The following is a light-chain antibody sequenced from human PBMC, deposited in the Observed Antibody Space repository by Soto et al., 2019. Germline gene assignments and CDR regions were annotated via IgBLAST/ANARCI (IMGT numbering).Light chain of an antibody. CDR3: SSYTSSSTVV. V-gene: IGLV2-14*03. CDR2: DVS. CDR1: SSDVGGYNS. Sequence: QSALTQPASVSGSRGQSITISCTGTSSDVGGYNSVSWYQQHPGKAPKLMIYDVSNRPSGVSNRFSGSKSVNTASLTISGLQAEDEADYYCSSYTSSSTVVFGGGTKLTVL. J-gene: IGLJ2*01.